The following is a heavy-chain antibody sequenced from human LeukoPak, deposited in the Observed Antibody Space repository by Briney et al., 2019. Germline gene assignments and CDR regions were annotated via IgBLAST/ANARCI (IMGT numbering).Heavy chain of an antibody. V-gene: IGHV1-8*01. CDR3: ARDSAYYYGMDV. D-gene: IGHD2-15*01. CDR1: GYTFTSYD. CDR2: MNPNSGNT. Sequence: ASVKVSCKASGYTFTSYDINWVRQATGQGLEWMGWMNPNSGNTGCAQKFQGRVTMTRNTSISTAYMELSSLRSEDTAVYYCARDSAYYYGMDVWGQGTTVTVSS. J-gene: IGHJ6*02.